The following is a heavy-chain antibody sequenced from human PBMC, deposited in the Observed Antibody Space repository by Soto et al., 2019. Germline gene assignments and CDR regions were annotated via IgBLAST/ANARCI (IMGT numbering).Heavy chain of an antibody. CDR1: GFSVSSTY. Sequence: EVQLVETGGGVVQRGGSLTLSCTASGFSVSSTYMSWVRQAPGRGLEWVAVIESGGSAHYADSVKGRFTISRDDPKNIIYLQMHTLRAEDTAVYYCAKDLGPLRLLNYYFYGLDVLGQGTSVTVSS. CDR2: IESGGSA. CDR3: AKDLGPLRLLNYYFYGLDV. V-gene: IGHV3-53*02. J-gene: IGHJ6*02. D-gene: IGHD2-15*01.